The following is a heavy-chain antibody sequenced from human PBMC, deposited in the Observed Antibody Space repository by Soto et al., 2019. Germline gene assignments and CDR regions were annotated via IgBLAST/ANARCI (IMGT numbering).Heavy chain of an antibody. CDR1: GGSISSSSYY. Sequence: SETLSLTCTVSGGSISSSSYYWGWIRQPPGKGLEWIVSIYYSGSTYYNPSLKSRVTISVDTSKNQFSLKLSSVTAADTAVYYCARLWGLTETHGYWGQGTQVTVSS. CDR2: IYYSGST. J-gene: IGHJ4*02. D-gene: IGHD3-16*01. V-gene: IGHV4-39*01. CDR3: ARLWGLTETHGY.